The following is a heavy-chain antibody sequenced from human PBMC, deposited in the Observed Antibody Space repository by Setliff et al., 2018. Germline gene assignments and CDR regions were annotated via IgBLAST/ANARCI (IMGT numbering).Heavy chain of an antibody. D-gene: IGHD3-10*01. Sequence: NPSETLSLTCSVSGGSISGSHYSWVWMRQPPGKRLEWIGSTYYNGTAYYNPSLQSRVAISVDTSKNYFSLDVNSVTAADTAVYYCARLSWDGLRYHGLDVWGQGTTVTVSS. CDR2: TYYNGTA. V-gene: IGHV4-39*02. CDR1: GGSISGSHYS. CDR3: ARLSWDGLRYHGLDV. J-gene: IGHJ6*02.